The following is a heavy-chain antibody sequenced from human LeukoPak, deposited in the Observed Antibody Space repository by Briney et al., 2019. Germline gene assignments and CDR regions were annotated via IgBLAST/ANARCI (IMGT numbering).Heavy chain of an antibody. J-gene: IGHJ5*02. D-gene: IGHD3-10*01. CDR2: ISYDGNNE. CDR3: ARDYYGSGSYHNWFDP. V-gene: IGHV3-30-3*01. Sequence: GRSLRLSCAASGFSFRSFAMHWVRQAPGKGLEWVTLISYDGNNEYYADSVKGRFTISRDNSKNTLYLQMNSLRAEDTAVYYCARDYYGSGSYHNWFDPWGQGTLVTVSS. CDR1: GFSFRSFA.